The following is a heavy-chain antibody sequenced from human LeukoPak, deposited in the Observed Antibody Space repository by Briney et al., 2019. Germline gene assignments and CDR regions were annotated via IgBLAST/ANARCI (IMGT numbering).Heavy chain of an antibody. CDR3: AKTKTTVVTPTGDY. V-gene: IGHV3-30*18. Sequence: PGGSLRLSCAASGFTFSSYAMHWVRPAPGKGLEWVAVISSDESNKYYVDSVKGRFTISRDNSKNTLYLQMNSLRAEDTAVYYCAKTKTTVVTPTGDYWGQGTLVTVSS. J-gene: IGHJ4*02. CDR1: GFTFSSYA. CDR2: ISSDESNK. D-gene: IGHD4-23*01.